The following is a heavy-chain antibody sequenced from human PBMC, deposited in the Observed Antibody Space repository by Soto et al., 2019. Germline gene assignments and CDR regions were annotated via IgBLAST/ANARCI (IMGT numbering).Heavy chain of an antibody. V-gene: IGHV4-31*03. D-gene: IGHD6-19*01. CDR1: GYSITAGGYY. CDR2: FYSSGSI. Sequence: SETLSLTCFVSGYSITAGGYYWSWIRHHPGKGLEWIGSFYSSGSIICNPSLRSRVSISGDTSSNQFSMSLTSVTAADTARYYCARMYSSGSGWFHPWGQGTLVTVSS. CDR3: ARMYSSGSGWFHP. J-gene: IGHJ5*02.